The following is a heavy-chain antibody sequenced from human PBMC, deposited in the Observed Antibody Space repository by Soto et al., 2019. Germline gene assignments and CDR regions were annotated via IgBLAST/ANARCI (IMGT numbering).Heavy chain of an antibody. Sequence: QVQLVQSGAEVKKPGASVKVSCKASGYTFTSYVISWVRQAPGQGLEWMGWISAYNGNTNYAQKLQGRVTMTTDTSTSPAYMELRSLTSDDTAVYYCASLPYCSSTSCYGEYYYYGMYVWGQGTTVTVSS. V-gene: IGHV1-18*01. CDR1: GYTFTSYV. J-gene: IGHJ6*02. CDR2: ISAYNGNT. D-gene: IGHD2-2*01. CDR3: ASLPYCSSTSCYGEYYYYGMYV.